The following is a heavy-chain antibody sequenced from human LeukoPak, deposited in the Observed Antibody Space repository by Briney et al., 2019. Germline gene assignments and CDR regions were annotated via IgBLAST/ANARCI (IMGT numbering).Heavy chain of an antibody. CDR2: INPNSGAT. V-gene: IGHV1-2*02. J-gene: IGHJ5*02. D-gene: IGHD1-26*01. Sequence: GASVKVSCKASESTFTDYYIHWVRQAPGQGLEWMGWINPNSGATNYAQKFQGRVTMTTDTSISTAYLDLGRLRTDDTAVYYCARNGRFDNWFDPWGPGTLVAVSS. CDR3: ARNGRFDNWFDP. CDR1: ESTFTDYY.